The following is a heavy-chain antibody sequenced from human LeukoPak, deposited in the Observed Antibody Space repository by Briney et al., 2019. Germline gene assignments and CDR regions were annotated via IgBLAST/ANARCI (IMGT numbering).Heavy chain of an antibody. J-gene: IGHJ4*02. CDR2: IYPGDSET. D-gene: IGHD3-10*01. V-gene: IGHV5-51*01. CDR3: ARRGGSGGSFDY. Sequence: GESLKISCKGSGYSFTTYSIGWVRQMPGKGLEWMGIIYPGDSETKYSPSFQGQVTISAGTSISTAYLQWSSLKASDTAMYYCARRGGSGGSFDYWGQGTLVTVSS. CDR1: GYSFTTYS.